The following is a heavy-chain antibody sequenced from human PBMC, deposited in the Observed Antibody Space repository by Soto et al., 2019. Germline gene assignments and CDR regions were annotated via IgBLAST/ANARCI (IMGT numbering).Heavy chain of an antibody. CDR3: ARDLSGRRLRFREGPLGAFDI. CDR2: ISAYNGNT. D-gene: IGHD5-12*01. V-gene: IGHV1-18*01. CDR1: GYTFTSYG. Sequence: GASVKVSCKASGYTFTSYGISWVRQAPGQGLEWMGWISAYNGNTNYAQKLQGRVTMTTDTSTSTAYMELRSLRSDDTAVYYCARDLSGRRLRFREGPLGAFDIWGQGTMVTVSS. J-gene: IGHJ3*02.